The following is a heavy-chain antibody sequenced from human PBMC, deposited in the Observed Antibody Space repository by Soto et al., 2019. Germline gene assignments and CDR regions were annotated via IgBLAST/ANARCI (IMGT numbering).Heavy chain of an antibody. D-gene: IGHD4-17*01. CDR1: GYTFKSYQ. CDR3: ARDTDLTLVTTLDY. Sequence: GASVKVSCKASGYTFKSYQIYWVRQAPGQRLECMGWINISNGNTEYSQNFQGRVTMTRDTSASTAYIELSSLRSEDTAVYYCARDTDLTLVTTLDYWGQGTPVTVSS. J-gene: IGHJ4*02. V-gene: IGHV1-3*04. CDR2: INISNGNT.